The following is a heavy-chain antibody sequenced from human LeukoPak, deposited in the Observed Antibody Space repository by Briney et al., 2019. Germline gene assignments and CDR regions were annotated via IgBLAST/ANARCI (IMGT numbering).Heavy chain of an antibody. V-gene: IGHV3-48*03. D-gene: IGHD3-22*01. CDR2: ISSSGSTI. CDR3: ARVDYYDSSVLPDY. Sequence: GGSLRLSCAASGFTFSSYEMNWVRQAPGKGLEWVSYISSSGSTIYYADSVKGRFTISRDNAKNSLYLQMNSLRAEDMAVYYCARVDYYDSSVLPDYWGQGTLVTVSS. CDR1: GFTFSSYE. J-gene: IGHJ4*02.